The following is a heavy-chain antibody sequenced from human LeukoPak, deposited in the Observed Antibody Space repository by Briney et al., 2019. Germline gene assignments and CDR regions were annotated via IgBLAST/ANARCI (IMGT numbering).Heavy chain of an antibody. CDR2: ISVRSNYI. J-gene: IGHJ4*02. CDR1: GYTFSSYS. CDR3: VRLRRNSDTSGFYYYYYDF. V-gene: IGHV3-21*01. D-gene: IGHD3-22*01. Sequence: KAGGSLRLSCVASGYTFSSYSINWVRQAPGKGLEWVSSISVRSNYIYYADSVRGRFSISRDDARDSLYLQMNSLRAEDTAVYYCVRLRRNSDTSGFYYYYYDFWGQGTLVTVSS.